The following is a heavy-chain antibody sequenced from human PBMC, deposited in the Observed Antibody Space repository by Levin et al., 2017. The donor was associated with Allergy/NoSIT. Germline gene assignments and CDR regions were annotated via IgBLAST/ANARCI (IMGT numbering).Heavy chain of an antibody. CDR3: ANTQAAFFSSSWKIIDY. CDR2: ISYDGSNK. D-gene: IGHD6-13*01. CDR1: GFTFSSYG. J-gene: IGHJ4*02. V-gene: IGHV3-30*18. Sequence: PGGSLRLSCAASGFTFSSYGMHWVRQAPGKGLEWVAVISYDGSNKYYADSVKGRFTISRDNSKNTLYLQMNSLRAEDTAVYYCANTQAAFFSSSWKIIDYWGQGTLVTVSS.